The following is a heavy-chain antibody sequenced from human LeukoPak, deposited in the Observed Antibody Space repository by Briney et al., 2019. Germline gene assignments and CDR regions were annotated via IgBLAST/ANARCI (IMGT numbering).Heavy chain of an antibody. D-gene: IGHD3-22*01. CDR3: AKDSLFHYYDAVTDAFDI. CDR1: GFTFSSYG. V-gene: IGHV3-23*01. Sequence: GGSLRLSCAASGFTFSSYGMSWVRQAPGKGLEWVSAISGSGGSTYYADSVKGRFTISRDNSKNTLYLQMNSLRAEDTAVYYCAKDSLFHYYDAVTDAFDIWGQGTMVTVSS. CDR2: ISGSGGST. J-gene: IGHJ3*02.